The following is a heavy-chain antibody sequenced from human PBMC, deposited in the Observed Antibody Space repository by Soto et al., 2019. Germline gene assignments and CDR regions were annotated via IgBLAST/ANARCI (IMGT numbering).Heavy chain of an antibody. J-gene: IGHJ4*02. V-gene: IGHV3-23*01. Sequence: EVQLLESGGGLVQPGGSLRVSCAASGFTFTSFVMSWVRQAPGKGLEWVSAITGSGGDTYHADSVKGRFTMSRDNTKSTLYLQMNSLRAEDTAIYYCAKGSANSRPDYFDSWGRGTLVTVSS. CDR1: GFTFTSFV. CDR3: AKGSANSRPDYFDS. CDR2: ITGSGGDT. D-gene: IGHD3-22*01.